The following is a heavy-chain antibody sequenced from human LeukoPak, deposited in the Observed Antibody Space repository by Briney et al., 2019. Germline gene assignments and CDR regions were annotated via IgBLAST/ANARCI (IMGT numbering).Heavy chain of an antibody. Sequence: ASETLSLTCTVSGGSISSYYWSWIRQPPGKGLEWIGYIYYSGSTNYNPSLKSRVTISVDTSKNQFSLKLSSVTAADTAVYYCARVGYYDSSGYYPRDYWGQGTLVTVSS. CDR1: GGSISSYY. D-gene: IGHD3-22*01. CDR2: IYYSGST. CDR3: ARVGYYDSSGYYPRDY. V-gene: IGHV4-59*01. J-gene: IGHJ4*02.